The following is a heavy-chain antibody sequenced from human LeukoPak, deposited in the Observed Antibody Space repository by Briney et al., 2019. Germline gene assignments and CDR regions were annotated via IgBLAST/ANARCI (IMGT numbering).Heavy chain of an antibody. Sequence: PGGSLRLSCAASGFTFSSYEMNWVRQAPGKGLEWVSYISSSGSTIYYADSVKGRFTISRDNAKNSLYLQMNSLRAEDTAVYYCARDCTRYYDSSGYFKWGQGTLVTVSS. J-gene: IGHJ4*02. CDR2: ISSSGSTI. D-gene: IGHD3-22*01. CDR3: ARDCTRYYDSSGYFK. CDR1: GFTFSSYE. V-gene: IGHV3-48*03.